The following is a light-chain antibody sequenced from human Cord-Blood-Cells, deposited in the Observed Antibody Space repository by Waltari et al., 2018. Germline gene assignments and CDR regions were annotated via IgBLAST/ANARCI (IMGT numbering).Light chain of an antibody. CDR3: QQYDTVYI. V-gene: IGKV1-33*01. CDR2: DAS. J-gene: IGKJ2*01. CDR1: KDISNY. Sequence: DIQMTQYPSSLSASVGDRVTLTCQASKDISNYLNWYQQKPGSAPKLLIYDASNLETGVPSRFSGSGSGTDFTFTISRLQPEDSATYYCQQYDTVYIFGQGTKLEIK.